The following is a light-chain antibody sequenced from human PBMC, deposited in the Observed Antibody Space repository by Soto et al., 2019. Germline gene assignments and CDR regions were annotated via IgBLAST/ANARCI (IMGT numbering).Light chain of an antibody. Sequence: VVMTQTPLSLSVAPGQPASISCKSSQSLLHITGETFLFWYLQKPGQSPQLLIYEVSTRVSGVPDRFSGSGSGTDFTLEISRLETDDVSIYYCTLSTQILPPLGQGTRLEIK. CDR2: EVS. V-gene: IGKV2D-29*02. J-gene: IGKJ5*01. CDR1: QSLLHITGETF. CDR3: TLSTQILPP.